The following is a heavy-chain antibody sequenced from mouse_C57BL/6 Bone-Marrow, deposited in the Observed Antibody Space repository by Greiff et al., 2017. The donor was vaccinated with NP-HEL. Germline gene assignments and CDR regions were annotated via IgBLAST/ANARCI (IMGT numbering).Heavy chain of an antibody. CDR3: ARQRGGSPFAY. D-gene: IGHD6-1*01. Sequence: EVQRVESGGDLVKPGGSLKLSCAASGFTFSSYGMSWVRQTPDKRLEWVATISSGGSYTYYPDSVKGRFTISRDNAKNTLYLQMSSLKSEDTAMYYCARQRGGSPFAYWGQGTLVTVSA. J-gene: IGHJ3*01. CDR1: GFTFSSYG. CDR2: ISSGGSYT. V-gene: IGHV5-6*01.